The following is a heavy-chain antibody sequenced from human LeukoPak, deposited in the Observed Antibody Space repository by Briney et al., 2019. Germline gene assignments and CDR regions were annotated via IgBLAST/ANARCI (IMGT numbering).Heavy chain of an antibody. V-gene: IGHV3-30*02. CDR3: AKGSKEVLFTRDHYMDV. J-gene: IGHJ6*03. D-gene: IGHD3-3*01. Sequence: PGGSLRLSCAASGFIFNTYVMHWVRQAPGKGLEWLAFIRYDGSNKNYADSVKGRFTISRDNTKNSLYLQMNSLRAEDTAVYYCAKGSKEVLFTRDHYMDVWGKGTTVTISS. CDR1: GFIFNTYV. CDR2: IRYDGSNK.